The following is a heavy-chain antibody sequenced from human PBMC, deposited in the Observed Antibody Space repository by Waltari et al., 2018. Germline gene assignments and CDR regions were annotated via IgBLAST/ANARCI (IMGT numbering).Heavy chain of an antibody. Sequence: QVQLVQSGAELKKPGSSVKVSCKVSGGSFSTHALTWVRQAPGQGLEWMGGIIPMFGTANYAQKIQDRVTSNTDESMTTAYMHLSSLTSDDTAVYYCARGGLYGQQLLESAFEIWGQGTKVTVSS. J-gene: IGHJ3*02. D-gene: IGHD6-13*01. CDR3: ARGGLYGQQLLESAFEI. CDR1: GGSFSTHA. CDR2: IIPMFGTA. V-gene: IGHV1-69*05.